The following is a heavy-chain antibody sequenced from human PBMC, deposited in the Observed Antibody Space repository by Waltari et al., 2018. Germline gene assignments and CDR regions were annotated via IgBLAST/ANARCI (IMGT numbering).Heavy chain of an antibody. CDR3: ARDPMHGEFHDSEAYFDY. CDR1: GYSISRGYY. J-gene: IGHJ4*02. D-gene: IGHD3-3*01. Sequence: QVQLQESGPGLVKPSETLSLTCAVSGYSISRGYYWGWIRQPPGRGLEWIGRIYHSGSTEYNPSTKSRVTISVDTSKNQFSLKLSAVTAADTAVYYCARDPMHGEFHDSEAYFDYWGQGTLVTVSS. V-gene: IGHV4-38-2*02. CDR2: IYHSGST.